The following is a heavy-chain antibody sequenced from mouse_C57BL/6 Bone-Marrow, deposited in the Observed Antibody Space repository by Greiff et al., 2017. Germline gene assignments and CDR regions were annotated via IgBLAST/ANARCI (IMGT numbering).Heavy chain of an antibody. D-gene: IGHD1-1*02. CDR2: IYPGDGDT. Sequence: QVQLQQSGPELVKPGASVKISCKASGYAFSSSWMNWVKQRPGKGLEWIGRIYPGDGDTNYNGKFKGKATLTADKSSSTAYMQLSSLTSEDSAVYFGARRNCGVLHWYFDVWGTGTTVTVSS. CDR3: ARRNCGVLHWYFDV. CDR1: GYAFSSSW. V-gene: IGHV1-82*01. J-gene: IGHJ1*03.